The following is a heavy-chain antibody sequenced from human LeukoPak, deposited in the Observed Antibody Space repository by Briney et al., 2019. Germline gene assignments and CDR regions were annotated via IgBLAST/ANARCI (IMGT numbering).Heavy chain of an antibody. Sequence: PGGSLRLSCAASGFTFSSYGMHWVRQAPGKGLEWVAVISYDGSNKYYADSVKGRFTISRDNSKNTLYLQMNSLRAEDTAVYYCAKLTATSHIYSGSYYGFDYWGQGTLVTVSS. CDR2: ISYDGSNK. CDR3: AKLTATSHIYSGSYYGFDY. CDR1: GFTFSSYG. J-gene: IGHJ4*02. D-gene: IGHD1-26*01. V-gene: IGHV3-30*18.